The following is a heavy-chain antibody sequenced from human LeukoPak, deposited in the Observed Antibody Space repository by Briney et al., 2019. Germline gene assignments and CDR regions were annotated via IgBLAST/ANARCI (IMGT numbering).Heavy chain of an antibody. CDR3: ATAWVIFGVVIMNYYYYYMDV. CDR2: FDPEDGET. J-gene: IGHJ6*03. D-gene: IGHD3-3*01. CDR1: GYTLTELS. V-gene: IGHV1-24*01. Sequence: ASVKVSCKVSGYTLTELSMHRVRQAPGKGLEWMGGFDPEDGETIYAQKFQGRVTMTEDTSTDTAYMELSSLRSEDTAVYYCATAWVIFGVVIMNYYYYYMDVWGKGTTVTVSS.